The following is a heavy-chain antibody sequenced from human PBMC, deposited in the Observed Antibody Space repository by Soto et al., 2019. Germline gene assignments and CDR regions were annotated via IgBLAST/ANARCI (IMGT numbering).Heavy chain of an antibody. J-gene: IGHJ4*02. D-gene: IGHD5-12*01. CDR3: ARLSPYSGYDYDY. CDR1: GGSFSGYY. V-gene: IGHV4-34*01. Sequence: SETLSLTCAVYGGSFSGYYWSWIRQPPGKGLEWIGETNHSGSTNYNPSLKSRVTISVDTSKNQFSLKLSSVTAADTAVYYCARLSPYSGYDYDYWGQGTLVTVSS. CDR2: TNHSGST.